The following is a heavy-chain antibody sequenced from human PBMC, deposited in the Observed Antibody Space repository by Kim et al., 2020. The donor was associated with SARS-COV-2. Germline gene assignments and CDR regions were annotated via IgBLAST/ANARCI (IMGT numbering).Heavy chain of an antibody. CDR2: ITGTGETT. V-gene: IGHV3-23*01. D-gene: IGHD6-19*01. Sequence: GGSLRLSCAASGFTFGRHAMSWVRQAPGKGLEWVSAITGTGETTYYAASVKGRFTISRDNSKSTLFLHMNSLKADDTAIYFCATDKDDSGWYGTFFDKWGRGTLVTVSS. J-gene: IGHJ4*01. CDR3: ATDKDDSGWYGTFFDK. CDR1: GFTFGRHA.